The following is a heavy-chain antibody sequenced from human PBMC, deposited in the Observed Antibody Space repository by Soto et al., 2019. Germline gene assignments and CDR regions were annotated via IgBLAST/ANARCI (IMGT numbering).Heavy chain of an antibody. Sequence: ASVKVSCKASGYTFTSYAMHCVRQAPAQRLEWMGWINTATGNTKYSRKFLGRISLTRDTSATTVYMELSRLTSTDTAVYYCARDILFENWFPPWGQGTLVTVSS. J-gene: IGHJ5*02. CDR1: GYTFTSYA. CDR3: ARDILFENWFPP. V-gene: IGHV1-3*04. CDR2: INTATGNT.